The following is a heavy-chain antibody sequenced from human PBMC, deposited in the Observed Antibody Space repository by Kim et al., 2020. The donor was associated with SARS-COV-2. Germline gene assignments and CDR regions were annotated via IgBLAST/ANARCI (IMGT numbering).Heavy chain of an antibody. J-gene: IGHJ4*02. CDR1: GFTFSSYA. D-gene: IGHD5-12*01. CDR3: ARATYGYDGGNYFDY. CDR2: ISYDGSNK. V-gene: IGHV3-30-3*01. Sequence: GGSLRLSCAASGFTFSSYAMHWVRQAPGKGLEWVAVISYDGSNKYYADSVKGRFTISRDNSKNTLYLQMNSLRAEDTAVYYCARATYGYDGGNYFDYWGQGTLVTVSS.